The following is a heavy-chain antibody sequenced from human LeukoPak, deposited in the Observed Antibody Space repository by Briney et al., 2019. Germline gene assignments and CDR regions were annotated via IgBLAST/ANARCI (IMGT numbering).Heavy chain of an antibody. CDR1: GLSFSNYV. CDR3: AKDYYYDPVDAFDI. D-gene: IGHD3-22*01. Sequence: GGSLRLSCAASGLSFSNYVMSWVRQAPGKGREWVSAISSSGGSTYYADSVKGRFTISRDNSKNTLYLQMNSLRAEDTAVYYCAKDYYYDPVDAFDIWGQGTMVTVSS. J-gene: IGHJ3*02. CDR2: ISSSGGST. V-gene: IGHV3-23*01.